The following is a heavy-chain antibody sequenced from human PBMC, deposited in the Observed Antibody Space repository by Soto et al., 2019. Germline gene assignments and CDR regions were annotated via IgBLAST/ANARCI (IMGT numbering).Heavy chain of an antibody. J-gene: IGHJ6*03. Sequence: QVQLVQSGAEVKKPGASVKVSCKASGYTFTSYAMHWVRQAPGQRLEWMGWINAGNGNTRYSQKFQGRVTITRDTSASTAYMELSSLRSEDTAVYYCARGNYPNYYYYYMDVWGKGTTVTVSS. CDR3: ARGNYPNYYYYYMDV. CDR1: GYTFTSYA. V-gene: IGHV1-3*01. CDR2: INAGNGNT. D-gene: IGHD3-10*01.